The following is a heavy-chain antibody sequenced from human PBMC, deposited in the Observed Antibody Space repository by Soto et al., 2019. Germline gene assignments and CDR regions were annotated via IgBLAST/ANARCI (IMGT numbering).Heavy chain of an antibody. CDR2: IKEDGSAK. Sequence: EVQLVESGGGLVQPGGSLRASCAASGFAFTSYWMSWVRQAPGKSLEWVANIKEDGSAKYYLDSVKGRFTISRDNAKNSLYLQMSSLRAEDTAVYYCARENFYRFDYWGQGILVSVSS. V-gene: IGHV3-7*01. CDR1: GFAFTSYW. CDR3: ARENFYRFDY. J-gene: IGHJ4*02.